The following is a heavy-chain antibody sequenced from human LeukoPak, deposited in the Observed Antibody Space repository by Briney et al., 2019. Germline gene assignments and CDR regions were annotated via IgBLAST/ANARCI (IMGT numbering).Heavy chain of an antibody. D-gene: IGHD3-10*01. Sequence: PGGSLRLSCAASGFTVSSNYMSWVRQSPGKGLEWVSVMYSGGIAYYGDSVKGRFTISRDNSKNSLYLQMNSLRAEDTAVYYCARTEYYYGSGSYYLIDYWGQGTLVTVSS. CDR1: GFTVSSNY. CDR2: MYSGGIA. CDR3: ARTEYYYGSGSYYLIDY. V-gene: IGHV3-53*01. J-gene: IGHJ4*02.